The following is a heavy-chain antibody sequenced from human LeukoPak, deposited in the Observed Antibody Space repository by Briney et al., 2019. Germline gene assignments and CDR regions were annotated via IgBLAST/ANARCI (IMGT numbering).Heavy chain of an antibody. V-gene: IGHV1-69*13. J-gene: IGHJ4*02. CDR1: GGTFSSYA. Sequence: ASVKVSCKASGGTFSSYAISWVRQAPGQGLEWMGGIIPIFGTANYAQKFQGRVTITADESTSTAYMELSSLRSEDTAVYYCARDPETTVTTQSSSEDYWGQGTLVTVSS. D-gene: IGHD4-17*01. CDR3: ARDPETTVTTQSSSEDY. CDR2: IIPIFGTA.